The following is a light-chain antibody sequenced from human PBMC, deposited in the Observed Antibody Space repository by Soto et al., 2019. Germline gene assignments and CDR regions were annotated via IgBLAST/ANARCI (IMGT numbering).Light chain of an antibody. V-gene: IGLV1-47*01. CDR3: AAWDDSLSGHVV. Sequence: QLVLTQPPSASGTPGQRVTISCSGSSSNIGSNYVYWYQQLPGTAPKLLIYKNNQRPSGVPDRFSGSKSGTSASLAISGLRSDDEAEYFCAAWDDSLSGHVVFGGGTKLTVL. CDR1: SSNIGSNY. J-gene: IGLJ2*01. CDR2: KNN.